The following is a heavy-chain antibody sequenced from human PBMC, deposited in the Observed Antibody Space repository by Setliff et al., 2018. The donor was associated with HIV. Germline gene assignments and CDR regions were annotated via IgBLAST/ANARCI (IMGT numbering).Heavy chain of an antibody. CDR1: GVSISSGGYY. D-gene: IGHD3-10*01. V-gene: IGHV4-31*03. CDR2: IYYSEST. J-gene: IGHJ3*02. CDR3: ARAPMVPRSEAFDI. Sequence: SETLSLTCTVSGVSISSGGYYWSWIRQHPGKGLEWIGYIYYSESTYYNPSLRSRLTISMDTSKNQFSLKLSSVTAADTAVYYCARAPMVPRSEAFDIWVQGTMVTVSS.